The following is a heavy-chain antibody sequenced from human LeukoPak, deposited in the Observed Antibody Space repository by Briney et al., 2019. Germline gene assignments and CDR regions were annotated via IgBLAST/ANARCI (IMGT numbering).Heavy chain of an antibody. V-gene: IGHV4-59*08. D-gene: IGHD2-15*01. J-gene: IGHJ4*02. CDR3: TRHDCTGGRCYADFDS. CDR2: IHYGGNT. Sequence: PSETLSLTCTVSGGSISGYYWSWIRQPPGKALQWIGYIHYGGNTDYNPSLKSRITISLDMSKNQFSLQLNSVTAADTAVYYCTRHDCTGGRCYADFDSWGQGTLVTVSS. CDR1: GGSISGYY.